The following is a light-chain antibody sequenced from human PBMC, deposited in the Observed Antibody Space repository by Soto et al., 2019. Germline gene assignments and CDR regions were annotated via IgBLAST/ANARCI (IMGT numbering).Light chain of an antibody. Sequence: DIQMTQSPSTLSASVGDRVTITCRASQSISSWLAWYQQKPGKAPKFLIYAASNLQSGVPSRFSGSGSGTDFTLTVNSLQPEDFATYYCQQSYTSPITFGQGTRLEIK. CDR3: QQSYTSPIT. CDR1: QSISSW. V-gene: IGKV1-39*01. CDR2: AAS. J-gene: IGKJ5*01.